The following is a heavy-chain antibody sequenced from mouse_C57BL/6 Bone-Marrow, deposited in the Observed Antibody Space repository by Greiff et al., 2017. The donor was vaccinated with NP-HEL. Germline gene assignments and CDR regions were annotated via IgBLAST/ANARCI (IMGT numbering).Heavy chain of an antibody. D-gene: IGHD2-3*01. V-gene: IGHV1-69*01. J-gene: IGHJ1*03. Sequence: QVQLQQPGAELVMPGASVKLSCKASGYTFTSYWMHWVKQRPGQGLEWIGEIDPSDSYTNYNQKFKGKSTLTVDKSSSTAYMQLSSLTSEDSAVYYCAREWLLSPWYFDVWGTGTTVTVSS. CDR1: GYTFTSYW. CDR2: IDPSDSYT. CDR3: AREWLLSPWYFDV.